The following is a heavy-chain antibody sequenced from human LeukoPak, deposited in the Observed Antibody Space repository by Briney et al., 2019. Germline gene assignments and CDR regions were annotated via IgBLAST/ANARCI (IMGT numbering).Heavy chain of an antibody. Sequence: ASVKVSCKASGYTFTSYGISWVRRAPGQGLEWMGWISAYNGNTNYAQKLQGRVTMTTDTSTSTAYMELRSLRSDDTAVYYCARENIVGARGDFDYWGQGTLVTVSS. CDR3: ARENIVGARGDFDY. J-gene: IGHJ4*02. CDR1: GYTFTSYG. CDR2: ISAYNGNT. D-gene: IGHD1-26*01. V-gene: IGHV1-18*01.